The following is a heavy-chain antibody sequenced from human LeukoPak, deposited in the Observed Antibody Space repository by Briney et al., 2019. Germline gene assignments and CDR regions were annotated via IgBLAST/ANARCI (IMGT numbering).Heavy chain of an antibody. V-gene: IGHV3-74*03. D-gene: IGHD6-19*01. CDR2: INTDGSTT. CDR1: GFTFSSYA. J-gene: IGHJ4*02. CDR3: ARTDVSGWYPY. Sequence: GGSLRLSCAASGFTFSSYAMSWVRQAPGKGLVWVSRINTDGSTTTYADSVKGRFTISRDNAKNTLYLQMDSLRAEDTAIYYCARTDVSGWYPYWGQGTLVVASS.